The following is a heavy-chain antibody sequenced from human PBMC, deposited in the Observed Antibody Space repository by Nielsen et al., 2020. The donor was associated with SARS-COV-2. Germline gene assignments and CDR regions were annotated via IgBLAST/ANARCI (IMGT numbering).Heavy chain of an antibody. Sequence: GESLKISCVASGFNFSSYDILWVRQVRGKGLEWVSSIDTAGDTFYPGSVKGRFTVSRENGKNSLFLQMNSLRDGDTAVYYCARAAGTAIDYWGQGTLVTVAS. D-gene: IGHD5-18*01. CDR2: IDTAGDT. V-gene: IGHV3-13*04. CDR3: ARAAGTAIDY. CDR1: GFNFSSYD. J-gene: IGHJ4*02.